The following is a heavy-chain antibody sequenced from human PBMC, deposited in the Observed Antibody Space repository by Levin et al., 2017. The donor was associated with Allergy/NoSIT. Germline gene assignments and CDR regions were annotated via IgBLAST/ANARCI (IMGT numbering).Heavy chain of an antibody. J-gene: IGHJ4*02. V-gene: IGHV3-15*01. D-gene: IGHD5-18*01. CDR1: GFNFNNAW. Sequence: PGGSLRLSCAASGFNFNNAWMNWVRQAPGKGLEWVGRIKSKIDGGTTDYAAPVKGRFTISRDDSKNTLYLQMNSLKTEDTAVYYCCPYSYCVYWGQGTLVTVSS. CDR3: CPYSYCVY. CDR2: IKSKIDGGTT.